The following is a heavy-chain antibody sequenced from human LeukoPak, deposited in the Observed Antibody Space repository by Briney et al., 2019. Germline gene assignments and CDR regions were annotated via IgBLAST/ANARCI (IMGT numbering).Heavy chain of an antibody. J-gene: IGHJ2*01. CDR1: GGSISSYY. CDR3: ARDQATVVTHDWYFDL. CDR2: IYYSGST. Sequence: SETLSLTCSVSGGSISSYYWSWIRQPPGKGLEWIGYIYYSGSTNYNPSLKSRVTISVDTSKNQFSLKLSSVTAADTAVYYCARDQATVVTHDWYFDLWGRGTLVTVSS. V-gene: IGHV4-59*01. D-gene: IGHD4-23*01.